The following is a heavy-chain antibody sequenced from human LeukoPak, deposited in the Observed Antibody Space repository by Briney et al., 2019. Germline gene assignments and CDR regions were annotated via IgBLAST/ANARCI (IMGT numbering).Heavy chain of an antibody. CDR1: GFTFSSYG. D-gene: IGHD3-10*01. J-gene: IGHJ4*02. CDR3: ARDDYYGSGSYYNPLDY. V-gene: IGHV3-30*02. Sequence: PGGSLRLSCAASGFTFSSYGIHWVRQAPGKGLEWVAFIRYDGSNKYYADSVKGRFTISRDNSKNTVYLQMSSLRADDTAVYYCARDDYYGSGSYYNPLDYWGQGTLVTVSS. CDR2: IRYDGSNK.